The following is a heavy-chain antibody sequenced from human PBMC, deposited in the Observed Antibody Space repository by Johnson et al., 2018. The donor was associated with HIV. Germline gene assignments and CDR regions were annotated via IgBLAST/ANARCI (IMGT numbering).Heavy chain of an antibody. D-gene: IGHD6-25*01. Sequence: VQLVESGGGLVQPGGSLRLSCAASGFTVSSNYMSWVRQAPGKGLEWVSVIYSGGSTYYADSVKGRFTISRDNAKNSLYLQMNSLRAEDTAVYYCARSYSSDQPLVIWGQGTLVTVSS. CDR3: ARSYSSDQPLVI. CDR2: IYSGGST. V-gene: IGHV3-66*01. CDR1: GFTVSSNY. J-gene: IGHJ3*02.